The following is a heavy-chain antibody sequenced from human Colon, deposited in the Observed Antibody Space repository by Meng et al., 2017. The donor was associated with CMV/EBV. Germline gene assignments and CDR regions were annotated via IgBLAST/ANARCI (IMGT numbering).Heavy chain of an antibody. CDR2: ISSSGIYK. Sequence: GESLKISCVASGFTFNTYSMDWVRQAPGGGLEWVSSISSSGIYKDYVDSVKGRFTVSRDNARNSLFLQMNRLRAEDTAVYYCARDKYTYNDPKSYYFDSWGQGTLVTVSS. V-gene: IGHV3-21*01. CDR1: GFTFNTYS. CDR3: ARDKYTYNDPKSYYFDS. D-gene: IGHD1-1*01. J-gene: IGHJ4*02.